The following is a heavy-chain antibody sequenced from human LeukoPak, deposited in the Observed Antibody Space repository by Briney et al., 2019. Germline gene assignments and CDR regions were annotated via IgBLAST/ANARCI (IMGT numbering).Heavy chain of an antibody. CDR1: GFTFSDFA. Sequence: GGSLRLSCAASGFTFSDFAMTWVRQAPGKGLEWVSAMSGSGDATYYADSVKGRFTISRDNSKSTLYLQMNDVETEDTAIYYCSKGRSNFGYLSGDYWGQGTLVTVSS. J-gene: IGHJ4*02. CDR3: SKGRSNFGYLSGDY. D-gene: IGHD1-20*01. CDR2: MSGSGDAT. V-gene: IGHV3-23*01.